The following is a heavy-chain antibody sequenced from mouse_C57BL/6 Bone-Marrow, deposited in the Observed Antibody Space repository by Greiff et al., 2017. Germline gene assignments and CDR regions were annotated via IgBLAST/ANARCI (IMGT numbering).Heavy chain of an antibody. Sequence: EVQLQQSGPELVKPGASVKIPCKASGYTFTDYNMDWVKQSHGKSLEWIGDINPNNGGTIYNQKFKGKATLTVDKSSSTAYMELRSLTSEDTAVYYCARREYDDGYLWFFDYWGQGTTLTVSS. CDR2: INPNNGGT. D-gene: IGHD2-3*01. J-gene: IGHJ2*01. CDR3: ARREYDDGYLWFFDY. CDR1: GYTFTDYN. V-gene: IGHV1-18*01.